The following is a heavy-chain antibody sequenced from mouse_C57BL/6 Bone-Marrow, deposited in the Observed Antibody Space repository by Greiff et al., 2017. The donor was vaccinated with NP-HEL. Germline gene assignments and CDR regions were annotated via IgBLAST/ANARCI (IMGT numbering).Heavy chain of an antibody. V-gene: IGHV1-80*01. D-gene: IGHD2-4*01. J-gene: IGHJ2*01. CDR3: ARSIYYDYEGHY. Sequence: QVQLQQSGAELVKPGASVKISCKASGYAFSSYWMNWVKQRPGKGLEWIGQIYPGDGDTNYNGKFKGKATLTADKSSTTAYMQLSSLTSEDSAVYFCARSIYYDYEGHYWGQGTTLTVSS. CDR1: GYAFSSYW. CDR2: IYPGDGDT.